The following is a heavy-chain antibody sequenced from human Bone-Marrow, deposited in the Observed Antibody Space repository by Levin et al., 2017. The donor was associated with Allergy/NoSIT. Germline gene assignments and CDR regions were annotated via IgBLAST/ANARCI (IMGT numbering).Heavy chain of an antibody. Sequence: GGSLRLSCAASGFTFSDYYMSWIRQAPGKGLEWVSYISSSGSTIYYADSVKGRFTISRDNAKNSLYLQMNSLRAEDTAVYYCASPWRGDDQYYYYYGMDVWGQGTTVTVAS. J-gene: IGHJ6*02. D-gene: IGHD3-3*01. CDR3: ASPWRGDDQYYYYYGMDV. CDR1: GFTFSDYY. V-gene: IGHV3-11*01. CDR2: ISSSGSTI.